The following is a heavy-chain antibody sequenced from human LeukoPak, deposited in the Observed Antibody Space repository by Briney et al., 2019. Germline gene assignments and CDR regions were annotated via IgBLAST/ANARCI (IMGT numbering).Heavy chain of an antibody. V-gene: IGHV3-11*01. CDR3: ARGPYSGYEPRYYYYYYMDV. CDR1: GFTFSDYY. Sequence: GGSLRLSCAASGFTFSDYYMSWIRQAPGKGLEWVSYISSSGSTIYYADSVKGRFTISRDNAKNSLYLQMNSLRAEDTAVYYCARGPYSGYEPRYYYYYYMDVWGKGTTVTVSS. CDR2: ISSSGSTI. J-gene: IGHJ6*03. D-gene: IGHD5-12*01.